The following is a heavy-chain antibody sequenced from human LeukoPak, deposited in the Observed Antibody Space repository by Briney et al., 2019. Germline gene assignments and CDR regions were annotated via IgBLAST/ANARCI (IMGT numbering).Heavy chain of an antibody. CDR2: INPNSGGT. Sequence: ASVKVSCKASGYTFTAYYMHWVRQAPGQGLEWMGWINPNSGGTKYAQKFQGRVTMTRDTSIRTAYMELSSLRSDDTAVYYCGRPQVTMGAFEIWGQGTMVTVSS. CDR1: GYTFTAYY. V-gene: IGHV1-2*02. CDR3: GRPQVTMGAFEI. J-gene: IGHJ3*02. D-gene: IGHD4/OR15-4a*01.